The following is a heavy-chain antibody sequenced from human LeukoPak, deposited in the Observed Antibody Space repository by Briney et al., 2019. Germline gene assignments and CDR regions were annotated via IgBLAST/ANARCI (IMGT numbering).Heavy chain of an antibody. V-gene: IGHV3-48*01. Sequence: QSGRSLRLSCAASGFTFSSYSMNWVRQAPGKGLEWGSYISSSSSTIYYADSVKVRFTISRDNAKNSLYLQMNSLRAEDTAVYYCARDDEGYSYGWGYYYYYGMDVWGQGTTVTVSS. CDR1: GFTFSSYS. D-gene: IGHD5-18*01. CDR2: ISSSSSTI. CDR3: ARDDEGYSYGWGYYYYYGMDV. J-gene: IGHJ6*02.